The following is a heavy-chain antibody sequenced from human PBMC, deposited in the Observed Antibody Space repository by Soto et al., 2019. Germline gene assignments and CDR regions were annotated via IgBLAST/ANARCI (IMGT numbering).Heavy chain of an antibody. CDR3: AKVSMVEWESANFDY. CDR1: GFTFSSYA. J-gene: IGHJ4*02. CDR2: ISGSGGST. D-gene: IGHD1-26*01. Sequence: GGSLRLSCAASGFTFSSYAMSWVRQAPGKGLEWVSAISGSGGSTYYADSVKGRFTISRDNSKNTLYLQMNSLRAEDTAVYYCAKVSMVEWESANFDYWGQGTLVTVSS. V-gene: IGHV3-23*01.